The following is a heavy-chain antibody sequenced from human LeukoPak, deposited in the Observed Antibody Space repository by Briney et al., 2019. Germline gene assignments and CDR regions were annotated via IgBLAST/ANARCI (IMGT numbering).Heavy chain of an antibody. Sequence: GASVKVSCKASGYTFTSYGISWVRQAPGQGLEWMGWISAYNGNTNYAQKLQGRVTMTTDTSTSTAYMELRSLRSDDTAVYYCXXXXKGRWDAFDIWGQGTMVTVSS. J-gene: IGHJ3*02. D-gene: IGHD4-23*01. V-gene: IGHV1-18*01. CDR3: XXXXKGRWDAFDI. CDR1: GYTFTSYG. CDR2: ISAYNGNT.